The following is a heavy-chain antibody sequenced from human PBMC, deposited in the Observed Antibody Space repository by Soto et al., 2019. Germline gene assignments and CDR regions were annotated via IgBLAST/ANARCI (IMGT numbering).Heavy chain of an antibody. CDR1: GFSLIPTGVG. J-gene: IGHJ3*02. Sequence: QITLKESAATLVQPTQTLTLTCTFSGFSLIPTGVGVGWIRQPPGKALEWVAVIYWDNDKRYNPSLRSRLLTTKDTSRNQVVLIMTNVDPVDTATYYCAHLTITYGGVVGLDAFDIWGQGTLIAVSS. CDR2: IYWDNDK. CDR3: AHLTITYGGVVGLDAFDI. D-gene: IGHD3-16*01. V-gene: IGHV2-5*02.